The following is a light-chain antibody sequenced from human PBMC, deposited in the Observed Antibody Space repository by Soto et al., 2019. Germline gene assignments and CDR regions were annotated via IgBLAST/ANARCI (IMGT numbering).Light chain of an antibody. Sequence: IVMKLTPAPLSLSPGERATLACRASQSVSSYLAWYQQKPGKAPRLLIYDASNLDTGVPSRFSGSGSGTDFTLTISSLQPEDFATYYCQQHSNVAHTFGQGTRLEIK. J-gene: IGKJ5*01. CDR2: DAS. V-gene: IGKV3-11*01. CDR1: QSVSSY. CDR3: QQHSNVAHT.